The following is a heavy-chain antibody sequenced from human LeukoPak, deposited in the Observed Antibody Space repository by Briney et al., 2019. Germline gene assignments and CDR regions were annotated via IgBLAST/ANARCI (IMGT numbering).Heavy chain of an antibody. CDR2: ISYSGNT. CDR3: ARGDPGVIITPFDY. D-gene: IGHD3-10*01. Sequence: SETLSLTCTVSGVSISSYYWSWIRQPPGKGLEWIGYISYSGNTNSNPSLKSRVTISVDTSKNQFSLKLSFVTAADTAVYYCARGDPGVIITPFDYWGQGTLVTVSS. CDR1: GVSISSYY. V-gene: IGHV4-59*08. J-gene: IGHJ4*02.